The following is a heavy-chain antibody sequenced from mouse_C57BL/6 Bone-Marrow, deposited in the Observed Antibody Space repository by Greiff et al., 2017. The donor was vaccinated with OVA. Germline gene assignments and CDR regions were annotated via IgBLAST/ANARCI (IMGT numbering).Heavy chain of an antibody. V-gene: IGHV1-81*01. Sequence: QVHVKQSGAELARPGASVKLSCKASGYTFTSYGISWVKQRTGQGLEWIGEIYPRSGNTYYNEKFKGKATLTADKSASTAYMELRSLTSEDSAVYFCAGGALTGTWGNFDYWGQGTTLTVSS. CDR3: AGGALTGTWGNFDY. D-gene: IGHD4-1*01. CDR2: IYPRSGNT. J-gene: IGHJ2*01. CDR1: GYTFTSYG.